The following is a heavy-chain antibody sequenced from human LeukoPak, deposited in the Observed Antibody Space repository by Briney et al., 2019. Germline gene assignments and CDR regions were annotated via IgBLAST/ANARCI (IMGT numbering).Heavy chain of an antibody. D-gene: IGHD3-22*01. J-gene: IGHJ2*01. CDR2: IYYSGST. V-gene: IGHV4-59*01. Sequence: PSETPSLTCAVSGGSISSYYWSWIRQPPGKGLEWIGYIYYSGSTNYNPSLKSRVTISVDTSKNQFSLKLSSVTAADTAVYYCARDLEYYDSSGYSGWYFDLWSRGTLVTVSS. CDR1: GGSISSYY. CDR3: ARDLEYYDSSGYSGWYFDL.